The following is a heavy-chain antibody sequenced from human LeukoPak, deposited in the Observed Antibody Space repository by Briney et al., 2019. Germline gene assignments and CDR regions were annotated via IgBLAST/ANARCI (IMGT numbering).Heavy chain of an antibody. D-gene: IGHD6-13*01. Sequence: PSEALSLTCTVSGYSISSGYYWGWIRQPPGKGLEWIGSIYHSGSTYYNPSLKSRVTISVDTSKTQLSLKLNSVTAADTAVYYCARDQSWAIDYWGQGTLVTVSS. CDR1: GYSISSGYY. CDR3: ARDQSWAIDY. CDR2: IYHSGST. J-gene: IGHJ4*02. V-gene: IGHV4-38-2*02.